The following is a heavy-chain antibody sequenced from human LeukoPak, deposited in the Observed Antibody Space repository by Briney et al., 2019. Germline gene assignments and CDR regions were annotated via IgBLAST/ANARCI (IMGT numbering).Heavy chain of an antibody. CDR1: GFTFSDYY. V-gene: IGHV3-11*04. CDR2: ISSGGSTI. Sequence: PGGSLRLSCAASGFTFSDYYMSWIRQAPGKGLEWVSYISSGGSTIYYADSVKGRFTISRDNAKNSLYLQMNSLRAEDTAVYYCARGTYSSTNWFDPWGQGTLVTVSS. J-gene: IGHJ5*02. CDR3: ARGTYSSTNWFDP. D-gene: IGHD6-13*01.